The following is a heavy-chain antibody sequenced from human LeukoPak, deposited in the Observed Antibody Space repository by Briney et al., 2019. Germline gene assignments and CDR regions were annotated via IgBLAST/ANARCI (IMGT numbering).Heavy chain of an antibody. CDR2: IASSSSSI. CDR3: ARVSTSMAP. V-gene: IGHV3-48*01. D-gene: IGHD5-18*01. Sequence: GGSLRLSCAASGFIFSNYGMHWVRQAPGKGLEWISHIASSSSSIYYADSVKGRFTISRDNAKNSLYLQMNSLRAEDTAVYYCARVSTSMAPWGQGTLVTVSS. J-gene: IGHJ5*02. CDR1: GFIFSNYG.